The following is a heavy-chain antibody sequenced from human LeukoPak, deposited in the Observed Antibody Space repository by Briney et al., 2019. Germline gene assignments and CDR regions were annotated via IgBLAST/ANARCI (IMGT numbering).Heavy chain of an antibody. CDR1: GFTFSSYS. CDR3: ARDKASSTSYAIDY. V-gene: IGHV3-21*01. Sequence: GGSLRLSCAASGFTFSSYSMNWVRQAPGEGLEWVSSISSSSSYIYYADSVKGRFTISRDNSKNTLYLQMNSLRAEDTAVYYCARDKASSTSYAIDYWGQGTLVTVSS. J-gene: IGHJ4*02. CDR2: ISSSSSYI. D-gene: IGHD2-2*01.